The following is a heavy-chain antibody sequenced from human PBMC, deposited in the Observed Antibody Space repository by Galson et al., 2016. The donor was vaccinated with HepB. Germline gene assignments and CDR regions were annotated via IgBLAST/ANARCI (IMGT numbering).Heavy chain of an antibody. CDR2: FGDGGDI. V-gene: IGHV3-23*01. J-gene: IGHJ3*02. D-gene: IGHD2-15*01. CDR3: ARGTFCSGDSCYSPAFDM. CDR1: GFIFSSYA. Sequence: SLRLSCAASGFIFSSYAMTWVRQAPGKGPEWVSTFGDGGDIYYADSVKGRFTISRDNSRNTLYLQMNTLRAEDTAVYYCARGTFCSGDSCYSPAFDMWGQGTMVTVSS.